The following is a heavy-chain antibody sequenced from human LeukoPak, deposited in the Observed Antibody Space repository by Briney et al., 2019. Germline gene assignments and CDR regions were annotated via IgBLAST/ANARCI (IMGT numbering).Heavy chain of an antibody. D-gene: IGHD3-10*01. CDR2: IYYSGST. V-gene: IGHV4-39*01. Sequence: PSETLSLTCTVSGGSISSSSYYWGWIRQSPGKGLEWIGNIYYSGSTYYNPSLKSRVTISVDTSKNQFSLKLSSVTAADTAVYYCARHMYYYDSGSYNYYYYMDVWGKGTTVTVSS. CDR1: GGSISSSSYY. CDR3: ARHMYYYDSGSYNYYYYMDV. J-gene: IGHJ6*03.